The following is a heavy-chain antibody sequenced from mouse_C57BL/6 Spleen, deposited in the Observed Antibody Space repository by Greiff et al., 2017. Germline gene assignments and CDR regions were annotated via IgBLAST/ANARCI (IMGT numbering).Heavy chain of an antibody. D-gene: IGHD2-4*01. CDR2: IDPANGNT. J-gene: IGHJ4*01. V-gene: IGHV14-3*01. Sequence: VHVKQSVAELVRPGASVKLSCTASGFNIKNTYMHWVKQRPEQGLEWIGRIDPANGNTKYAPKFQGKATINADTSSNTAYLQLSSLTSEDTAIYYCARGGTYYDYDEGYYYAMDYWGQGTSVTVSS. CDR1: GFNIKNTY. CDR3: ARGGTYYDYDEGYYYAMDY.